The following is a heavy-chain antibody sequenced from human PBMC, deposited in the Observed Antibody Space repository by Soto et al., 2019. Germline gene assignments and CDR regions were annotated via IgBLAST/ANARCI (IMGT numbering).Heavy chain of an antibody. V-gene: IGHV3-23*01. CDR3: ASRRQKKNTYGYYEGGGFDY. CDR1: GFTFSSYA. J-gene: IGHJ4*02. CDR2: ISGSGGST. D-gene: IGHD4-17*01. Sequence: EVQLLESGGGLVQPGGSLRLSCAASGFTFSSYAMSWVRQAPGKGLEWVSAISGSGGSTYYADCVKGRFTISRDNSQNTLFLQMTSVSAQETALYYGASRRQKKNTYGYYEGGGFDYWGQGTLVTVSS.